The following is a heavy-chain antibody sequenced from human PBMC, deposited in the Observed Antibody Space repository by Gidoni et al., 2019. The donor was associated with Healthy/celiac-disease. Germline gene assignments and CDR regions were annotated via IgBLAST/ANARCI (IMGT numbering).Heavy chain of an antibody. CDR1: GSTSRSYA. D-gene: IGHD4-17*01. Sequence: QVQLVASGGGVVPPGRSLRLPCAASGSTSRSYAMHWVRQAPGKGLAWVAVISYDGSNKYYADSVKGRFTISRDNSKNTLYLQMNSLRAEDTAVYYCARVGYGDYYYYYGMDVWGKGTTVTVSS. CDR3: ARVGYGDYYYYYGMDV. CDR2: ISYDGSNK. J-gene: IGHJ6*04. V-gene: IGHV3-30-3*01.